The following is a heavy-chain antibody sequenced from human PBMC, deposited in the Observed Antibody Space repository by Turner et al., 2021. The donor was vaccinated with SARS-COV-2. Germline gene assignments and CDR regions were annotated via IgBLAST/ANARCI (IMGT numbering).Heavy chain of an antibody. Sequence: EVLLVPSGGGLIQPGGSMGLSCAASGFTVSSNYMSWVRQAPGKGLEWVAFIYSGGSTYYADSVKGRFTISRDNSKNTLYLQMNSLRAEDTAVYYCARDGAWKPEGMDVWGQGTTVTVSS. J-gene: IGHJ6*02. CDR2: IYSGGST. CDR3: ARDGAWKPEGMDV. CDR1: GFTVSSNY. V-gene: IGHV3-53*01. D-gene: IGHD1-1*01.